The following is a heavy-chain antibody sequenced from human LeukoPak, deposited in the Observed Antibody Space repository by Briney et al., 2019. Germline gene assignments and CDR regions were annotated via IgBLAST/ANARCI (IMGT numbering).Heavy chain of an antibody. D-gene: IGHD5-24*01. J-gene: IGHJ4*02. CDR1: GGSVSSGSYY. CDR2: ISNSGST. V-gene: IGHV4-61*01. Sequence: SETLSLTCTVAGGSVSSGSYYWSWIRQPPGKGLEWIGYISNSGSTNYNPSLKSRFTISLDTSKNQFSLKLTSVTAADTAVYFCARRDGSGINFDYWGQGTLVSVSS. CDR3: ARRDGSGINFDY.